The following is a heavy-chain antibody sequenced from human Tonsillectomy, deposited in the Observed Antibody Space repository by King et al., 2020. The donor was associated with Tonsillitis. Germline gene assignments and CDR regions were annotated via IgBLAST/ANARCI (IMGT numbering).Heavy chain of an antibody. V-gene: IGHV1-24*01. D-gene: IGHD1-7*01. Sequence: QLVQSGAEVKKPGASVKVSCKVFGDTLTELSMHWVRQAPGKGLEWMGGFDPEDGETIYAQKFQGRVTMTDDTSTDTAYMELSSLRSEDTAVYYCASTGTTKHYYYYMDVWGKGTTVTVSS. CDR2: FDPEDGET. CDR1: GDTLTELS. CDR3: ASTGTTKHYYYYMDV. J-gene: IGHJ6*03.